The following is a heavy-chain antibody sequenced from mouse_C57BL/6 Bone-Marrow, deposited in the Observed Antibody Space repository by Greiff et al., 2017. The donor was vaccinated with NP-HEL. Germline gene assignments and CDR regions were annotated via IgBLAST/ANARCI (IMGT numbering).Heavy chain of an antibody. CDR2: INYDGSST. CDR1: GFTFSDYY. Sequence: EVKLVESEGGLVQPGSSMKLSCTASGFTFSDYYMAWVRQVPEKGLEWVANINYDGSSTYYLDSLKSRFIISRDNAKNILYLQMSSLKSEDTATYYCARDTPIYDGYYGFDYWGQGTTLTVSS. D-gene: IGHD2-3*01. CDR3: ARDTPIYDGYYGFDY. V-gene: IGHV5-16*01. J-gene: IGHJ2*01.